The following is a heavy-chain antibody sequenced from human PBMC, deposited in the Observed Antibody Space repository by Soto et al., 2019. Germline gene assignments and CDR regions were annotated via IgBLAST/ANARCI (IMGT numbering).Heavy chain of an antibody. V-gene: IGHV1-8*01. CDR2: MNPNSGNT. CDR3: ARGGPPEIAAAGTVYYYYYMDV. D-gene: IGHD6-13*01. CDR1: GYTFTSYD. J-gene: IGHJ6*03. Sequence: QVQLVQSGAEVKKPGASVKVSCKASGYTFTSYDINWVRQATGQGLEWMGWMNPNSGNTGYAQKFQGRVTMTRNTYISTAYMELSSLRSEDTAVYYCARGGPPEIAAAGTVYYYYYMDVWGKGTTVTVSS.